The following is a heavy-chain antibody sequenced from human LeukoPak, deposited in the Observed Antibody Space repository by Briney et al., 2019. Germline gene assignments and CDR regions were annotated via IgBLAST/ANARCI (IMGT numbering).Heavy chain of an antibody. CDR1: GGSISSSSYY. V-gene: IGHV4-39*01. CDR2: IYYSGST. J-gene: IGHJ6*02. CDR3: ARSPCSSTSCYYYYGMDV. Sequence: SETLSLTCTVSGGSISSSSYYWGWIRQPPGKGLEWIGSIYYSGSTYYNPSLKSRVTISVDTSKNQFSLKLSSVTAADTAVYYCARSPCSSTSCYYYYGMDVWGQGTTVTVSS. D-gene: IGHD2-2*01.